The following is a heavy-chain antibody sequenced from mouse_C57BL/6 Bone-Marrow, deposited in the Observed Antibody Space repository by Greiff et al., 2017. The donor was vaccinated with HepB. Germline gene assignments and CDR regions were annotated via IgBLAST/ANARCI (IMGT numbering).Heavy chain of an antibody. D-gene: IGHD1-1*01. CDR2: IDPEDGET. CDR1: GFNIKDYY. V-gene: IGHV14-2*01. J-gene: IGHJ4*01. Sequence: EVKLQESGAELVKPGASVKLSCTASGFNIKDYYMHWVKQRTEQGLEWIGRIDPEDGETKYAPKFQGKATIKADTSSNTAYLQLSSLTSDDTAVYYCASWYYGSTYAMDYWGQGTSVTVSS. CDR3: ASWYYGSTYAMDY.